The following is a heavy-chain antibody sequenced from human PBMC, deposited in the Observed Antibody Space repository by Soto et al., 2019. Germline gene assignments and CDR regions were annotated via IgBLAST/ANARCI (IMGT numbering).Heavy chain of an antibody. CDR1: GFTFSSYA. Sequence: GGSLRLSCAASGFTFSSYAMSWVRQAPGKGLEWVSAISGSGGSTYYADSVKGRFTISRDNSKNTLYLQMNSLRAEDTAVYYCAKGNPSYYDSSGYPGPYYYGMDVWGQGTTVTVSS. V-gene: IGHV3-23*01. J-gene: IGHJ6*02. CDR2: ISGSGGST. CDR3: AKGNPSYYDSSGYPGPYYYGMDV. D-gene: IGHD3-22*01.